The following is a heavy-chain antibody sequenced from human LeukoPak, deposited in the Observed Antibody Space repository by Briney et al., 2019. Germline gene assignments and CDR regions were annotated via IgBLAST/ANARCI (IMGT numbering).Heavy chain of an antibody. CDR1: GDSITSSNW. D-gene: IGHD3-3*01. Sequence: PSETLSLTCAVSGDSITSSNWWSWVRQPPGKGLEWIGEIYHGGSTDYNPSLKSRVTISVDTSKNHFSLKLSSVTAADTAVYYCARQNEYRDFWSGYSYYFDYWGQGTLVTVSS. J-gene: IGHJ4*02. CDR2: IYHGGST. CDR3: ARQNEYRDFWSGYSYYFDY. V-gene: IGHV4-4*02.